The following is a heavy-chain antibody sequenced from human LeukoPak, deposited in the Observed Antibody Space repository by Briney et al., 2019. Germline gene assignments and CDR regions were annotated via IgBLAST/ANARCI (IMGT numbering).Heavy chain of an antibody. D-gene: IGHD4-17*01. Sequence: GGSLRLSCAASGFTFSSYAMSWVRQAPGKGLEWVSSISSSSRHRYYADSVKGRFTISRDDAKNSVYLQMNSLRAEETAVYYCVRDFNTVTTAYLQHWGQGTLVTVSS. V-gene: IGHV3-21*01. CDR1: GFTFSSYA. J-gene: IGHJ1*01. CDR3: VRDFNTVTTAYLQH. CDR2: ISSSSRHR.